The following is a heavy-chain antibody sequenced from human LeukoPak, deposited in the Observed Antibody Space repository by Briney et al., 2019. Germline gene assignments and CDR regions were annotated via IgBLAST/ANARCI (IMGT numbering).Heavy chain of an antibody. CDR1: GFTFSSYA. CDR2: ISSSGSEI. J-gene: IGHJ5*01. D-gene: IGHD2/OR15-2a*01. CDR3: ARSPFYRFDS. Sequence: GGSLRLSCAASGFTFSSYAMSWVRQAPGKGLEGVSYISSSGSEIYYADSVKRRFTISRDNAKNSLYLQMSSLRAEDTAVYHCARSPFYRFDSWGQGTLVTVSS. V-gene: IGHV3-21*05.